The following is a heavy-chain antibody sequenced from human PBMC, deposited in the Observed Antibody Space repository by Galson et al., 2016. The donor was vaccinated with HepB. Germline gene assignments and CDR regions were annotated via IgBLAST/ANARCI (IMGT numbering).Heavy chain of an antibody. Sequence: ETLSLTCTVSDGSVNSGSHYWSWIRQPPGKTLEWIGYVYHSGTTNYNPSLKSRLTVSVDTSKNQFSLTLTSVTAADTAVYFCARIKRPASGDYAFDSWGQGTLVTVSS. D-gene: IGHD4-17*01. CDR2: VYHSGTT. CDR1: DGSVNSGSHY. CDR3: ARIKRPASGDYAFDS. J-gene: IGHJ4*02. V-gene: IGHV4-61*01.